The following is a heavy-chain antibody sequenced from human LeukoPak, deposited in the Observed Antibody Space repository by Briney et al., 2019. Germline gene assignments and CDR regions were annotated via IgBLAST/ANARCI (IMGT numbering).Heavy chain of an antibody. CDR3: ARDSVGATNYFDY. CDR2: TSYDGSNK. Sequence: GGSLRLSCAASGFAFSSYAMHWVRQAPGKGLEWVAVTSYDGSNKYYADSVKGRFTISRDNSKNTLYLQMNSLRAEDTAVYYCARDSVGATNYFDYWGQGTLVTVSS. CDR1: GFAFSSYA. D-gene: IGHD1-26*01. V-gene: IGHV3-30-3*01. J-gene: IGHJ4*02.